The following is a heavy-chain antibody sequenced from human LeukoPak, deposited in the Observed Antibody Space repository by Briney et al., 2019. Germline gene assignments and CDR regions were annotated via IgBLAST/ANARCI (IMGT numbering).Heavy chain of an antibody. D-gene: IGHD2-2*01. CDR1: GFTFSIYG. J-gene: IGHJ2*01. CDR3: GKIEGQYQLPNLPHC. Sequence: PGGSLRLSCAASGFTFSIYGMHWVRQVPGKGLEWVAFIRYDGTNKYYADSVKGRFTISRDNSRNSVYLQMNSLTTEGTAVYYGGKIEGQYQLPNLPHCWRRGTQVSVSS. CDR2: IRYDGTNK. V-gene: IGHV3-30*02.